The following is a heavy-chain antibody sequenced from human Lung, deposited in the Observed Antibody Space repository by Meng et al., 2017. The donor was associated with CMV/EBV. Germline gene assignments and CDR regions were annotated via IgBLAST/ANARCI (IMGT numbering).Heavy chain of an antibody. J-gene: IGHJ4*02. Sequence: GSLXLSXXASGFTCSSYGMHWVRQAPGKGLEWVAFIRYDGSNKYYADSVKGRFTISRDNSKNTLYLQMNSLRAEDTAVYYCAKDLGRDAYYDFWSGPPPPGFDYWXQGTLVTVSS. CDR1: GFTCSSYG. V-gene: IGHV3-30*02. CDR3: AKDLGRDAYYDFWSGPPPPGFDY. D-gene: IGHD3-3*01. CDR2: IRYDGSNK.